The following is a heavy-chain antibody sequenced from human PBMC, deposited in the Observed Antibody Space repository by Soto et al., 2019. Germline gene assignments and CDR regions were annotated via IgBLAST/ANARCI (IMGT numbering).Heavy chain of an antibody. Sequence: EVQLLESGGGLVQPGGTLTLSCAASGFTLSHYWMHWVRQAPGRGLVWVSRVNYDGTSAHYADSVKGRFTISRDNAKNTLYLQMSSLRAEDTAIYYCVRSSSWCFDHGGQGAVVTVSS. V-gene: IGHV3-74*01. CDR1: GFTLSHYW. CDR3: VRSSSWCFDH. CDR2: VNYDGTSA. D-gene: IGHD2-2*01. J-gene: IGHJ4*02.